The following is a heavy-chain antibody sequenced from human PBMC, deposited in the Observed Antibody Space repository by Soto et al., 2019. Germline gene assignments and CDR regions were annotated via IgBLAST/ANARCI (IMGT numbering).Heavy chain of an antibody. CDR2: IYPGDSDT. CDR3: ERTLHLRNDAFDI. J-gene: IGHJ3*02. D-gene: IGHD3-16*01. CDR1: GYSFTSYW. Sequence: GESLKISCKGSGYSFTSYWIGWVRQMPGKGLEWMGIIYPGDSDTRYSPSFQGQVTISADKSISTAYLQWSSLKASDTAMYYCERTLHLRNDAFDIWGQGTMVTVSS. V-gene: IGHV5-51*01.